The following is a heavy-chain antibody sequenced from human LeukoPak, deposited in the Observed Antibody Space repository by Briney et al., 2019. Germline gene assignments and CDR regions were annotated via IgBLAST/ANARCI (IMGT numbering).Heavy chain of an antibody. CDR2: ISSSSSYI. CDR3: EKAAYDILTGCFDY. D-gene: IGHD3-9*01. CDR1: GFTFISFS. Sequence: PGGSLRLSCAASGFTFISFSMNSVRQAPGKGLAWVPSISSSSSYIYYADSVKGRFTISRDNAKNSLYLQMNSLRAEDTAVYYREKAAYDILTGCFDYWGQGTLVTVSS. V-gene: IGHV3-21*03. J-gene: IGHJ4*02.